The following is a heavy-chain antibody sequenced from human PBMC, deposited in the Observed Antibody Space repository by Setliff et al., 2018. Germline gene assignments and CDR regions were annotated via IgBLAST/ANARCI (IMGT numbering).Heavy chain of an antibody. V-gene: IGHV4-39*01. CDR3: ARGMTTVKTFDY. D-gene: IGHD4-17*01. J-gene: IGHJ4*02. CDR1: GGSITSGRYY. CDR2: IHYSENT. Sequence: PSETLSLTCTVSGGSITSGRYYWGWIRQPPGQGLEWIASIHYSENTYYNPSLKTRVTISVDTSKNQFSLKLSSMTAADTAVYYCARGMTTVKTFDYWGQGTLVTVSS.